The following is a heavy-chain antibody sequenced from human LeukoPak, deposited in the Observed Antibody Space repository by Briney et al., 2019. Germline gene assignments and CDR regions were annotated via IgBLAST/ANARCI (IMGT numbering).Heavy chain of an antibody. CDR3: AKGEPDCSSTSCYVGAQYYYYYGMDV. D-gene: IGHD2-2*01. CDR2: ISWNSEYM. CDR1: GFTFRGSA. V-gene: IGHV3-9*01. Sequence: PGGSLRLSCAASGFTFRGSAMHWVRQVPGEGLEWVSGISWNSEYMYYADSVKGRFTISRDNAKNSLYLQMNSLRAEDTALYYCAKGEPDCSSTSCYVGAQYYYYYGMDVWGQGTTVTVSS. J-gene: IGHJ6*02.